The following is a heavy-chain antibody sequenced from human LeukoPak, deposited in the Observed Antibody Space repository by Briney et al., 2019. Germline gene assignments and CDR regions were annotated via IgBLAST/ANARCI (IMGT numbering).Heavy chain of an antibody. Sequence: SETLSLTCAVSGGSIGSGDYSWSWLRQPPGKGLEWIGYIYYSGSTNYNPSLKSRVTISVDTSKNQFSLKLSSVTAADTAVYYCARGNWNYVLRSVAFDYWGQGTLVTVSS. CDR3: ARGNWNYVLRSVAFDY. D-gene: IGHD1-7*01. CDR2: IYYSGST. J-gene: IGHJ4*02. V-gene: IGHV4-61*08. CDR1: GGSIGSGDYS.